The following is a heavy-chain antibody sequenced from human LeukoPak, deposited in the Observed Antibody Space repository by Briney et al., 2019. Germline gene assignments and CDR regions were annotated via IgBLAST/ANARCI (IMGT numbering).Heavy chain of an antibody. CDR3: ARDRDWDYYGSPPTGIDY. Sequence: SETLSLTCTVSGYSISSGYYWGWIRQPPGKGLEWIGSIYHSGSTYYNPSLKSRVTISVDTSKNQFSLKLSSVTAADTAVYYCARDRDWDYYGSPPTGIDYWGQGTLVTVSS. CDR1: GYSISSGYY. V-gene: IGHV4-38-2*02. J-gene: IGHJ4*02. CDR2: IYHSGST. D-gene: IGHD3-10*01.